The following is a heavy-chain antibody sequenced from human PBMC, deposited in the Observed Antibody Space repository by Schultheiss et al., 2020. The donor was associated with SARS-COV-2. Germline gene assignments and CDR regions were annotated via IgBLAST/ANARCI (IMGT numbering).Heavy chain of an antibody. V-gene: IGHV1-69*13. CDR3: ARLDFGVVPGGFDY. Sequence: SVKVSCKASGGTFNNYAINWVRQAPGQGLEWMGGIIPIFGTANYAQKFQGRVTITADESTSTAYMELSSLRSEDTAVYYCARLDFGVVPGGFDYWGQGTLVTVSS. CDR2: IIPIFGTA. CDR1: GGTFNNYA. J-gene: IGHJ4*02. D-gene: IGHD3-3*01.